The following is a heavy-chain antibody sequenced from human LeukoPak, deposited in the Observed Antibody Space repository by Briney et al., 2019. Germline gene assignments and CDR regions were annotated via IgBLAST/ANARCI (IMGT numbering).Heavy chain of an antibody. CDR3: ARDSSSSWYGYYYGMDV. CDR1: GFTFSSYG. Sequence: GGSLRLSCAASGFTFSSYGMHWVLQAPGKGLEWVAVIWYDGSNKYYAGSVKGRFTISRDNSKNTLYLQMNSLRAEDTAVYYCARDSSSSWYGYYYGMDVWGQGTTVTVSS. J-gene: IGHJ6*02. V-gene: IGHV3-33*08. CDR2: IWYDGSNK. D-gene: IGHD6-13*01.